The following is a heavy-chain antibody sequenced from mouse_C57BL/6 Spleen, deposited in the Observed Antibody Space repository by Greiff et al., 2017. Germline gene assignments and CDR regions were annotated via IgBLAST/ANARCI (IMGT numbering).Heavy chain of an antibody. D-gene: IGHD1-1*01. V-gene: IGHV5-17*01. CDR3: ASSITTVVATGGFDY. CDR2: ISSGSSTI. CDR1: GFTFSDYG. Sequence: EVHLVESGGGLVKPGGSLKLSCAASGFTFSDYGMHWVRQAPEKGLEWVAYISSGSSTIYYADTVKGRFTISRDNAKNTLFLQMTSLRSEDTAMYYCASSITTVVATGGFDYWGQGTTLTVSS. J-gene: IGHJ2*01.